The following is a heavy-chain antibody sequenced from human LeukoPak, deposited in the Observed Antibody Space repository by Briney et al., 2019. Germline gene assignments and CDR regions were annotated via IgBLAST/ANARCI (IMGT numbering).Heavy chain of an antibody. CDR3: ARTMVRGVMVLFDP. V-gene: IGHV4-31*03. J-gene: IGHJ5*02. CDR1: GGSISSGDYY. D-gene: IGHD3-10*01. CDR2: IYYSGST. Sequence: SQTLSLTCTVSGGSISSGDYYWSWIRQHPGKGLEWIGYIYYSGSTYYNPSLKSRVTISVDTSKNQFSLKLSSVTAADTAVYYCARTMVRGVMVLFDPWGQGTLVTVSS.